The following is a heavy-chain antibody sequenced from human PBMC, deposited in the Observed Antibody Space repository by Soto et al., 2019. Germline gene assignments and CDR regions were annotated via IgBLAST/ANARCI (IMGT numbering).Heavy chain of an antibody. V-gene: IGHV3-48*02. CDR3: AVFWSGYYTGSGAR. CDR2: ISTRSDTI. CDR1: GFTFSSYS. D-gene: IGHD3-3*01. Sequence: EMQLVESGGGLVQPGGSLRLSCAASGFTFSSYSMNWVRQAPGKGLEWISYISTRSDTIYYADSVKGRFTISRDNAKNSLYLQMNSLRDEDTAVYYCAVFWSGYYTGSGARWGQGTQVTVSS. J-gene: IGHJ4*02.